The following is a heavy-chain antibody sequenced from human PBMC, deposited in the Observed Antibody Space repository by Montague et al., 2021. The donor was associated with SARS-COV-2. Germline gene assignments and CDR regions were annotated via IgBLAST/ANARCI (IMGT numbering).Heavy chain of an antibody. D-gene: IGHD7-27*01. CDR1: GGSIMRSDYY. J-gene: IGHJ4*02. CDR2: IYYSGRT. CDR3: ARHGTGDPPFGD. V-gene: IGHV4-39*01. Sequence: SETLSLTCTVSGGSIMRSDYYWGWIRQAPGKGLEWIGSIYYSGRTMYTPSLKTRLSMSIDKSKNQFSLRLNSVTAADTSIYYCARHGTGDPPFGDWGQGTLVTVSS.